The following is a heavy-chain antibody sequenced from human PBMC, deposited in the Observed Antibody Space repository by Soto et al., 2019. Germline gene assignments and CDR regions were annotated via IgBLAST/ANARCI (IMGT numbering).Heavy chain of an antibody. J-gene: IGHJ5*02. V-gene: IGHV4-61*08. Sequence: SETLSLTCTVSGGSISSGGYYWSGIRQHPGKGLEWIGYVYNSGSTNYNPSLKSRVTISIDTSKNQFSLKLTSLTATDTAVYYCARGGPSSKWLDPWGQGTLVTVSS. CDR1: GGSISSGGYY. CDR3: ARGGPSSKWLDP. CDR2: VYNSGST.